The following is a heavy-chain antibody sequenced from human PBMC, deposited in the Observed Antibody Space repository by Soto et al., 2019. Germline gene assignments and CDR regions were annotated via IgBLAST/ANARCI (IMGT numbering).Heavy chain of an antibody. J-gene: IGHJ6*03. Sequence: GGSLRLSCAASGFTFSSYAMSWVRQAPGKGLEWVSAISGSGGSTYYADSVKGRFTISRDNSKNTLYLQMNSLRAEDTAVYYCARRTEDFWSGYPPRGRYYYYYYMDVWGKGTTVTVSS. V-gene: IGHV3-23*01. D-gene: IGHD3-3*01. CDR2: ISGSGGST. CDR1: GFTFSSYA. CDR3: ARRTEDFWSGYPPRGRYYYYYYMDV.